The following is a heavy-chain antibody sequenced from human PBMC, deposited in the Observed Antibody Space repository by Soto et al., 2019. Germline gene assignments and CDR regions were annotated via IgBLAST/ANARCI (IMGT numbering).Heavy chain of an antibody. D-gene: IGHD3-22*01. CDR2: ISYDGSNK. V-gene: IGHV3-30-3*01. CDR3: ARDALGSVTMIVVVITPSFDI. J-gene: IGHJ3*02. CDR1: GFTFSSYA. Sequence: GGSLRLSYAASGFTFSSYAMHWVRQAPGKGLEWVAVISYDGSNKYYADSVKGRFTISRDNSKNTLYLQRNSLSAEDTAVYYYARDALGSVTMIVVVITPSFDIWGQGTMVTVSS.